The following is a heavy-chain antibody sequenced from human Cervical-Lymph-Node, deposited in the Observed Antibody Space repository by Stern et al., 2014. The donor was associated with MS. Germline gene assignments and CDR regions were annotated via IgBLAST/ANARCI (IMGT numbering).Heavy chain of an antibody. CDR2: VIPFVGTS. CDR3: ARGGGDNWFDP. J-gene: IGHJ5*02. CDR1: GG. V-gene: IGHV1-69*06. Sequence: QEQLGQSGAEVKQPASSVKVSCKASGGISWVRQAPGQGLEWMGGVIPFVGTSHYGQQFQGRASVTVDTSTNTNYMELHNLTPRDPAVYYGARGGGDNWFDPWGQGTLVTVSS. D-gene: IGHD3-16*01.